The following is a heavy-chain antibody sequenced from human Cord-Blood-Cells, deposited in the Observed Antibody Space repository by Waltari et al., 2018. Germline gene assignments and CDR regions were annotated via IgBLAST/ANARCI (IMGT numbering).Heavy chain of an antibody. CDR2: INSDGSST. Sequence: EVQLVESGGGLVQPGGSLRLSCAASGFTFSSYWMHWVRQAPGKGLVWVSRINSDGSSTSYADSGEGRFTISRDNAKNTLYLQMNSLRAEDTAVYYCARGPLGQWSRNAFDIWGQGTMVTVSS. J-gene: IGHJ3*02. CDR1: GFTFSSYW. V-gene: IGHV3-74*01. D-gene: IGHD1-26*01. CDR3: ARGPLGQWSRNAFDI.